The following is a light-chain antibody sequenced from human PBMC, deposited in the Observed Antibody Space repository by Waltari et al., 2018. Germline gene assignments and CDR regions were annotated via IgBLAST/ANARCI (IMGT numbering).Light chain of an antibody. CDR1: SPHLPISS. Sequence: QSVLTQPPSASGTPGQRVTISCSGSSPHLPISSVYWYQQLPGTAPKLLINRNDHRPSGVPDRFSGSKSGTSASLAISGLRSEDEAEYYCAAWDDSLGGPVFGGGTKVTVL. CDR3: AAWDDSLGGPV. V-gene: IGLV1-47*01. CDR2: RND. J-gene: IGLJ3*02.